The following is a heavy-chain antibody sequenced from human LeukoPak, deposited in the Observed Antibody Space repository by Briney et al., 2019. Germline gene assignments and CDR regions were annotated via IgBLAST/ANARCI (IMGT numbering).Heavy chain of an antibody. CDR1: GFTFSNYA. J-gene: IGHJ3*02. CDR2: INHSGST. Sequence: PGGSLRLSCAASGFTFSNYAMSWVRQAPGKGLECIGEINHSGSTNYNPSLKSRVTISVDTSKNQFSLKLSSVTAADTAVYYCASSRYYYDSRWEHAFDIWGQGTMVTVSS. D-gene: IGHD3-22*01. CDR3: ASSRYYYDSRWEHAFDI. V-gene: IGHV4-34*01.